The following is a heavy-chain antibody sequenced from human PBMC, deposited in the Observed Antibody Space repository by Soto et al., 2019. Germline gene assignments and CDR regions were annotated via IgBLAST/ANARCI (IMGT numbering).Heavy chain of an antibody. Sequence: PSETLSLTCTVSGGSISSGGYYWSWIRQHPGKGLEWIGYIYYSGSTYYNPSLKCRVTISVDTSKNHFSLMLSSVAAADTFVYYCAIGCRFPSDFNYYDSSGYYFYYWGQGSLVTVSS. CDR2: IYYSGST. J-gene: IGHJ4*02. CDR3: AIGCRFPSDFNYYDSSGYYFYY. V-gene: IGHV4-31*03. CDR1: GGSISSGGYY. D-gene: IGHD3-22*01.